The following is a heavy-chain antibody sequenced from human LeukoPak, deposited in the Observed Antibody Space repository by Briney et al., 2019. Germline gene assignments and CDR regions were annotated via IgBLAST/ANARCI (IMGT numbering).Heavy chain of an antibody. D-gene: IGHD3-9*01. CDR2: IYYSGST. J-gene: IGHJ5*02. CDR1: GGSISSGGYY. V-gene: IGHV4-31*03. Sequence: SETLSLTCTVSGGSISSGGYYWSWIRQHPGKGLEWIGYIYYSGSTYYNPSLKSRVTISVDTSKNQFSLKLSSVTAADTAVYYCARARRQGGDILTGYYNGRRYNWFDPWGQGTLVTVSS. CDR3: ARARRQGGDILTGYYNGRRYNWFDP.